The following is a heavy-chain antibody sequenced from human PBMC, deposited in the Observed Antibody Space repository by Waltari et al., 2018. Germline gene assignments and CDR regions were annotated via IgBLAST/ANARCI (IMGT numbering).Heavy chain of an antibody. CDR1: GGSISSSSYY. D-gene: IGHD3-22*01. CDR3: ARTDSSGYYYPEYFQH. CDR2: IYYSGST. J-gene: IGHJ1*01. V-gene: IGHV4-39*01. Sequence: QLQLQESGPGLVKPSETLSLTCTVSGGSISSSSYYWGWIRQPPGKGLEWIGSIYYSGSTDYNPSLKSRVTISVDTSKNQFSLKLSSVTAADTAVYYCARTDSSGYYYPEYFQHWGQGTLVTVSS.